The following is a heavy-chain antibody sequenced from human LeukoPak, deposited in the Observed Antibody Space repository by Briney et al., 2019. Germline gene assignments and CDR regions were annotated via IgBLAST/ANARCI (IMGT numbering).Heavy chain of an antibody. Sequence: GGSLRLSCTVSEFTFSHYGMHWVRQAPGKGLEWVALISFDGGLKNYADSVRGRFTISRDNSKNTVDLQMNSLGVDDTATYYCVKDRGPIVAAGPLESYYFEYWDQGTLVSVSS. V-gene: IGHV3-30*18. J-gene: IGHJ4*01. CDR2: ISFDGGLK. CDR1: EFTFSHYG. CDR3: VKDRGPIVAAGPLESYYFEY. D-gene: IGHD6-13*01.